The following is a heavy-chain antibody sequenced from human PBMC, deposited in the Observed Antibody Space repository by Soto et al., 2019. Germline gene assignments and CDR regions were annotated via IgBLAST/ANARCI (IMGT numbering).Heavy chain of an antibody. Sequence: ASVKVSCKASGYTFTSYGISWVRQAPGQGLEWMGWISAYNGNTNYAQKLQGRVTMTTDTSTSTAYMELRSLRSDDTAAYYCARDSCISTSCYFRKSLNWFDPWGQGTLVTVSS. CDR3: ARDSCISTSCYFRKSLNWFDP. CDR1: GYTFTSYG. J-gene: IGHJ5*02. V-gene: IGHV1-18*01. D-gene: IGHD2-2*01. CDR2: ISAYNGNT.